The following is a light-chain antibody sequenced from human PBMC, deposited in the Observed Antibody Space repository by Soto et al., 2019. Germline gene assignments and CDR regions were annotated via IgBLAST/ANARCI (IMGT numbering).Light chain of an antibody. Sequence: EIVLTQSPGTLSLSPGERATLSCRASQSVSSSYLAWYQQKPGQAPRHLIYGASSRATGIPDRFSGSGSGTDVPVTIGRLGPEDFAVYYCHQYGSSPRTCGQGPKVEIK. CDR2: GAS. J-gene: IGKJ1*01. V-gene: IGKV3-20*01. CDR3: HQYGSSPRT. CDR1: QSVSSSY.